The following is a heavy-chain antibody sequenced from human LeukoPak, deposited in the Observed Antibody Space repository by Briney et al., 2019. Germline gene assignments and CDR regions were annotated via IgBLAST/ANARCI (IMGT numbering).Heavy chain of an antibody. Sequence: PGGSLRLSCAASGFTFSSYSMNWVRQAPGKGLEWVSYISSSSSTIYYADSVKGRFTISRDNAKNSLYLQMNSLRAEDTAVCYCARAGENYYYYGMDVWGQGTTVTVSS. CDR1: GFTFSSYS. CDR2: ISSSSSTI. V-gene: IGHV3-48*04. J-gene: IGHJ6*02. CDR3: ARAGENYYYYGMDV.